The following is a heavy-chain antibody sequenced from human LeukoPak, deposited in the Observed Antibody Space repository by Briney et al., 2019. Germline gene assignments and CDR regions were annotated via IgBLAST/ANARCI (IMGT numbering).Heavy chain of an antibody. CDR3: ARSYSSSWYDIDY. Sequence: WGSLRLSCAASGFTFSSYGMSWVRQAPGKGLEWVSAISGSGGSTYYADSVKGRFTISRDNSKNTLYLQMNGLRAEDTAVYYCARSYSSSWYDIDYWGQGTLVTVSS. D-gene: IGHD6-13*01. CDR1: GFTFSSYG. CDR2: ISGSGGST. V-gene: IGHV3-23*01. J-gene: IGHJ4*02.